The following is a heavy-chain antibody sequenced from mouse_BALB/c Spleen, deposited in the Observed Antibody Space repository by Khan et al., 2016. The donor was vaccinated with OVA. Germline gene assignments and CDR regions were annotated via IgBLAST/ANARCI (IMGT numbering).Heavy chain of an antibody. CDR2: ISYSGNT. Sequence: EVQLQESGPGLVKPSQSLSLTCTVTGYSITSDYAWNWIRQFPGNKLEWMGFISYSGNTKYNPPLKSRFSITRDTSKNQFFLQLNSVTTEDTVTYYCARVYGGDFDYWGQGTSLTVSS. D-gene: IGHD1-1*01. V-gene: IGHV3-2*02. J-gene: IGHJ2*02. CDR3: ARVYGGDFDY. CDR1: GYSITSDYA.